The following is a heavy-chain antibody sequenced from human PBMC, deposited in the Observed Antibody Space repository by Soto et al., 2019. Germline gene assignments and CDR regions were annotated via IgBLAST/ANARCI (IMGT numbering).Heavy chain of an antibody. Sequence: PGGSLRLSCAASGFTFSSYAMSWVRQAPGKGLEWVSAISGSGGSTYYADSVKGRFTISRDNSKNTLYLQMNSLRAEDTAVYYCAKAGGQQLVHRKNYFDYWGQGTLVTVSS. CDR1: GFTFSSYA. V-gene: IGHV3-23*01. CDR2: ISGSGGST. CDR3: AKAGGQQLVHRKNYFDY. D-gene: IGHD6-13*01. J-gene: IGHJ4*02.